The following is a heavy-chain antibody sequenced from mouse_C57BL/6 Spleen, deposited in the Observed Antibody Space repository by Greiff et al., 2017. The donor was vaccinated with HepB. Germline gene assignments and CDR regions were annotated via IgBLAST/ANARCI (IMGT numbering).Heavy chain of an antibody. CDR3: ARSYGNYPWFAY. Sequence: QVQLQQPGAELVRPGSSVKLSCKASGYTFTSYWMHWVKQRPIQGLEWIGNIDPSDSETHYNQKFKDKATLTVDKSSSTAYMQLSSLTSEDSAVYYFARSYGNYPWFAYWGQGTLVTVSA. J-gene: IGHJ3*01. D-gene: IGHD2-1*01. CDR2: IDPSDSET. CDR1: GYTFTSYW. V-gene: IGHV1-52*01.